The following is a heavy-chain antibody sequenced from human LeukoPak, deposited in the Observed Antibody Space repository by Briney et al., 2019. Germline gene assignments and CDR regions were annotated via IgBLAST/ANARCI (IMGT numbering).Heavy chain of an antibody. CDR1: GGSVSSGSHY. J-gene: IGHJ5*02. CDR2: IYYSGST. V-gene: IGHV4-61*01. Sequence: SETLSLTCTVSGGSVSSGSHYWSWIRQPPGKGLEYIGFIYYSGSTNYNPSLKSRVAISLDTSKNQFSLRLTSVTAADTAVYYCARHVIYSGVYSYWFDPWGLGTLVTVSS. CDR3: ARHVIYSGVYSYWFDP. D-gene: IGHD5-12*01.